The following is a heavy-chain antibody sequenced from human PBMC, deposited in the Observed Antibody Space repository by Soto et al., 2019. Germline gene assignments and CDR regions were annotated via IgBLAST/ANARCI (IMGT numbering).Heavy chain of an antibody. D-gene: IGHD6-19*01. J-gene: IGHJ4*02. CDR1: GYTFTSYD. CDR3: ARDPTKSPVYYFDY. Sequence: ASVKVSCKASGYTFTSYDINWVRQATGQGLEWMGWMNPNSGNTGYAQKFQGRVTMTRNTSISTAYMELSSLRSEDTAVYYCARDPTKSPVYYFDYWGQGTLVTVSS. CDR2: MNPNSGNT. V-gene: IGHV1-8*01.